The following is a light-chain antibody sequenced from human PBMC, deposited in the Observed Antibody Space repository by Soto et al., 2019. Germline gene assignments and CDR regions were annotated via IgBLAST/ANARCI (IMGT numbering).Light chain of an antibody. V-gene: IGLV1-44*01. CDR3: AAWDDSLNVSV. CDR2: ANT. Sequence: QSALAQPPSASETPGQRVTISCSGSSSNIGSNTVNWYQQVPGTAPKLLIYANTHRPSGVPDRFSGSKSGTSASLAISGLQSEDEADYYCAAWDDSLNVSVFXPGTKVTVL. CDR1: SSNIGSNT. J-gene: IGLJ1*01.